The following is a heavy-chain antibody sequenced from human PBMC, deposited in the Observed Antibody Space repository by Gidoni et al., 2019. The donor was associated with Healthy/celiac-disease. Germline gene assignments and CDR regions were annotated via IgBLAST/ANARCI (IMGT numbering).Heavy chain of an antibody. CDR1: GGSIRSSSYY. CDR2: IYYSGST. CDR3: AGFLPATANFDY. V-gene: IGHV4-39*01. Sequence: QLQLQESGPGLVKPSATLSLPCTVSGGSIRSSSYYWGWIRQPPGKGLEWIGSIYYSGSTYYNPSLKSRITISVDTSKNQFSLKLSSVTAADTAVYYWAGFLPATANFDYWGQGTLVTVSS. D-gene: IGHD2-2*01. J-gene: IGHJ4*02.